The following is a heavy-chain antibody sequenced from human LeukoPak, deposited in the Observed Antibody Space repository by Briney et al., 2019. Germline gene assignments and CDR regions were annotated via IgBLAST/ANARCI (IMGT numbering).Heavy chain of an antibody. Sequence: GGSLRLSCAASEFSVGSNYMTWVRQAPGKGLEWVSLIYSGGSTYYADSVKGRFTISRDNSKNTLYLQMNSLRAEDTSVYYCATATTVMHRYFDLWGRGTRVTVSS. V-gene: IGHV3-66*01. CDR3: ATATTVMHRYFDL. J-gene: IGHJ2*01. CDR1: EFSVGSNY. D-gene: IGHD4-17*01. CDR2: IYSGGST.